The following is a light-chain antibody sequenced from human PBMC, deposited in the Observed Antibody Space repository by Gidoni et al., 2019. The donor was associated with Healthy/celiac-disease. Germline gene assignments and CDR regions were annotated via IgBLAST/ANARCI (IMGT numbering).Light chain of an antibody. CDR3: QQYNSYSPVT. V-gene: IGKV1-5*03. J-gene: IGKJ1*01. CDR2: KAS. CDR1: HSISSW. Sequence: DIQMTQSPSTLSASVGDRVTITCRAIHSISSWLAWYQQKPGNAPKILISKASSLESGVPSRFSGSGSGTEFTLTISSLQPDDFATYYCQQYNSYSPVTFGQGTKVEIK.